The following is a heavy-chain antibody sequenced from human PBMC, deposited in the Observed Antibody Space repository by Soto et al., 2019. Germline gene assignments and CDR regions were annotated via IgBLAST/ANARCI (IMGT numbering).Heavy chain of an antibody. CDR1: GYTFTSYY. CDR2: INPSGGST. Sequence: ASVKVSCKASGYTFTSYYTHWVRQAPGQGLEWMGIINPSGGSTSYAQKFQGRVTMTRDTSTSTVYMELSSLRSEDTAVYYCARDGYNVAEGYYYYGMDVWGQGTTVTVSS. V-gene: IGHV1-46*01. D-gene: IGHD5-12*01. CDR3: ARDGYNVAEGYYYYGMDV. J-gene: IGHJ6*02.